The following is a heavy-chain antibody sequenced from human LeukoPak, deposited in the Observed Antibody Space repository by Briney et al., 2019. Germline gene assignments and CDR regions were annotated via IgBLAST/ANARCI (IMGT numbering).Heavy chain of an antibody. CDR2: ISGSGGST. Sequence: PGGSLRLSCAASGFTFSSYAMSWVRQAPGKGLEWVSAISGSGGSTYYADSVKGRFTISRDNSKNTLYLQMNSLRAEDTAVYYCARGLTLRFSCCHYFDYWGQGTLVTVSS. D-gene: IGHD2-15*01. CDR3: ARGLTLRFSCCHYFDY. CDR1: GFTFSSYA. V-gene: IGHV3-23*01. J-gene: IGHJ4*02.